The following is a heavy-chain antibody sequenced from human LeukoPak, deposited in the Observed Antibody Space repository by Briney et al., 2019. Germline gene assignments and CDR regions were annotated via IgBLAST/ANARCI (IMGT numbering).Heavy chain of an antibody. CDR3: ARGPYYDFWSAVDY. D-gene: IGHD3-3*01. Sequence: SETLSLTCTVSGGSISSYYWSWIRQPPGKGLEWIGYIYYSGSTYYNPSLKSRVTISVDRSKNQFSLKLSSVTAADTAVYYCARGPYYDFWSAVDYWGQGTLVTVSS. CDR2: IYYSGST. CDR1: GGSISSYY. V-gene: IGHV4-59*12. J-gene: IGHJ4*02.